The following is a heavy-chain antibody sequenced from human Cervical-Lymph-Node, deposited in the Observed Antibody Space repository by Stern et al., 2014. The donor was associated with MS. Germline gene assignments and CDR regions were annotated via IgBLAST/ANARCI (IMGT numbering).Heavy chain of an antibody. CDR3: ETDGGVK. CDR1: GHPLSELA. D-gene: IGHD3-16*01. V-gene: IGHV1-24*01. Sequence: QVQLVQSGAEVKKPGASVTVSCNVAGHPLSELAMHWLRQLPTRGLEWMGQFDPEDGETVYAQQFQGRLSMTEDTSTGTAYLTLTALRSKDRAVYYCETDGGVKWGPGTLVTVSS. J-gene: IGHJ4*02. CDR2: FDPEDGET.